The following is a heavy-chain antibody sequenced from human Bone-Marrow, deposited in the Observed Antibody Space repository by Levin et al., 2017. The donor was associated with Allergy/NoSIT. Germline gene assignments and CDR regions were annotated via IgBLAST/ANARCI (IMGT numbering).Heavy chain of an antibody. CDR3: ARIREATVTTTLDY. D-gene: IGHD4-17*01. CDR1: GYSFTTYW. J-gene: IGHJ4*02. Sequence: GESLKISCKGSGYSFTTYWIAWVRQMPGKGLDWMGIIYPRDSDTRYSPSFQGQVTISADKSISTAYVQWSSLRASDAAIYYCARIREATVTTTLDYWGQGALVTVSS. CDR2: IYPRDSDT. V-gene: IGHV5-51*01.